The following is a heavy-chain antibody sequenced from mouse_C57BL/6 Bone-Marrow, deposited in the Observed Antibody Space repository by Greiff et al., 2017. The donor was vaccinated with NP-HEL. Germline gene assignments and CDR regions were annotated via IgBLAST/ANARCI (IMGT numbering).Heavy chain of an antibody. CDR1: GYTFTSYW. Sequence: QVQLQRPGAELVRPGSSVKLSCKVSGYTFTSYWTHWVKQRPIQGLEWIGNIDPSDSETHYNQKFKDKATLTVDKSSDTAYMLLSSLTSEDSAVYYCARGDSSGLDYWGQGTTLTVSS. CDR2: IDPSDSET. CDR3: ARGDSSGLDY. J-gene: IGHJ2*01. V-gene: IGHV1-52*01. D-gene: IGHD3-2*02.